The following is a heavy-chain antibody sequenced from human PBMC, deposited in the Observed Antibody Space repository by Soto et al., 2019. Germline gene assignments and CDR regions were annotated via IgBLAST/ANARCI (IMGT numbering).Heavy chain of an antibody. Sequence: SETLSLTCTVSGGSISSSSYYWGWIRQPPGKGLEWIGSIYYSGSTYYNPSLKSRVTISVDTSKNQFSLKLSSVTAADTAVYYCARLLTDYYGSGRPMDVWGQGTTVTVSS. CDR2: IYYSGST. J-gene: IGHJ6*02. CDR3: ARLLTDYYGSGRPMDV. V-gene: IGHV4-39*01. D-gene: IGHD3-10*01. CDR1: GGSISSSSYY.